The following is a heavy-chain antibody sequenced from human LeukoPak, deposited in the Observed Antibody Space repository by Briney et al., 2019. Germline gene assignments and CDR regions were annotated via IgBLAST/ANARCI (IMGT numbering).Heavy chain of an antibody. V-gene: IGHV3-30-3*01. CDR2: ISYDGSNK. D-gene: IGHD6-13*01. J-gene: IGHJ5*02. Sequence: QTGGSLRLSCAASGFTFSSYAMHWVRQAPGKGLEWVAVISYDGSNKYYADSVKGRFTISRDNSKNTLYLQMNSLRAEDTAVYYCARAGSHNWFDPWGQGTLVTVSS. CDR1: GFTFSSYA. CDR3: ARAGSHNWFDP.